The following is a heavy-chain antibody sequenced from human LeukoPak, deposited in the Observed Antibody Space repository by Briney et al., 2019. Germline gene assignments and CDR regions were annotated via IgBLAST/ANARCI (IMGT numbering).Heavy chain of an antibody. V-gene: IGHV1-69*13. Sequence: SVKVSCKASGGTFSSYAISWVRQAPGQGLEWMGGIIPIFGTANYAQKFQGRVTITADESTSTAYMELSSLRSEDTAVYYCARDSIAAAGNAEYFQHWGQGTLVTVPS. J-gene: IGHJ1*01. CDR1: GGTFSSYA. D-gene: IGHD6-13*01. CDR3: ARDSIAAAGNAEYFQH. CDR2: IIPIFGTA.